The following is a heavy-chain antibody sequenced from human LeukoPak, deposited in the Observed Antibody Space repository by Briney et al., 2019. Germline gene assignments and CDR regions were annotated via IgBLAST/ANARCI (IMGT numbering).Heavy chain of an antibody. D-gene: IGHD3-16*02. CDR3: ARGRYDYVWGSYRNPLFDY. V-gene: IGHV4-34*01. J-gene: IGHJ4*02. Sequence: ETLSLTCAVYGGSFSGYYWSWIRQPPGKGLEWIGEINHSGSTNYDPSLKSRVTISVDTSKNQFSLKLSSVTAADTAVYYCARGRYDYVWGSYRNPLFDYWGQGTLVTVSS. CDR2: INHSGST. CDR1: GGSFSGYY.